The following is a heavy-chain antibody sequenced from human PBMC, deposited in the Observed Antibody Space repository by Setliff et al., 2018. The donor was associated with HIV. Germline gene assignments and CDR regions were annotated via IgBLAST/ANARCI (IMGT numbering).Heavy chain of an antibody. V-gene: IGHV2-5*01. CDR1: GISLTTNEVG. Sequence: SGPTLVNPAQTLTLTCSFSGISLTTNEVGVGWIRQPPGKALEWLGLIPRNGDRRYTPSLGRRLTITKDPSKNQVVLTMTNMDPVDTATFFCARGSESLTYCGNLGPGTLVTVSS. J-gene: IGHJ4*02. CDR2: IPRNGDR. CDR3: ARGSESLTYCGN. D-gene: IGHD3-10*01.